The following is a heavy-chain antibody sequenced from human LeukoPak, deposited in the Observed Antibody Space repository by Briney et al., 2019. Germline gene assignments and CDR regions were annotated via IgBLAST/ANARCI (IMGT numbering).Heavy chain of an antibody. CDR2: ISWNSGSI. V-gene: IGHV3-9*03. Sequence: AGGSLRLSCTASGLAFDVYAMHWVRQAPGKGLEWVSGISWNSGSIGYADSVKGRFTISRDNAKNSLYLQMNSLRVEDMALYYCAKATLKTTSPPHMDVWGKGTTVTVSS. D-gene: IGHD1-14*01. CDR1: GLAFDVYA. CDR3: AKATLKTTSPPHMDV. J-gene: IGHJ6*03.